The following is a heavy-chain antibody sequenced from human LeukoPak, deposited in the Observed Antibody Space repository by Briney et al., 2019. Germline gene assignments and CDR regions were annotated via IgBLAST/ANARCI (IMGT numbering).Heavy chain of an antibody. D-gene: IGHD1-14*01. J-gene: IGHJ2*01. V-gene: IGHV3-11*06. Sequence: GGSLRLSCAASGFTFSDYYMSWIRQAPGKGLEWVSYISSSSSYTNYADSVEGRFTISRDNAKNTLYLQMNSLRAEDTAVHYCARGRKDWYVDLWGRGTLVTVSS. CDR1: GFTFSDYY. CDR3: ARGRKDWYVDL. CDR2: ISSSSSYT.